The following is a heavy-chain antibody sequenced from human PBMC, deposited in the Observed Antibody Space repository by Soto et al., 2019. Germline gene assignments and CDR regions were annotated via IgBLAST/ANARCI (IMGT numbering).Heavy chain of an antibody. Sequence: LSLTCTVSGGSMRNYFWTWIRQPPGKGLEWIGEINHSGSTNYNPSLKSRVTISVDTSKNQFSLKLSSVTAADTAVYYCARCGVATIRIRYYYYGMDVWGQGTTVTVSS. CDR3: ARCGVATIRIRYYYYGMDV. V-gene: IGHV4-34*01. CDR1: GGSMRNYF. D-gene: IGHD5-12*01. J-gene: IGHJ6*02. CDR2: INHSGST.